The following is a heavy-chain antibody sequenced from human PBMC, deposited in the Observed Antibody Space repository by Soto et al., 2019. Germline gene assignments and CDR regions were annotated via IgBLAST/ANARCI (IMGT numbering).Heavy chain of an antibody. J-gene: IGHJ4*02. CDR2: ISGSGGST. V-gene: IGHV3-23*01. CDR3: AKDLGWATVTTNYFDY. Sequence: GGSLRLSCAASGFTFSSYAMSWVRQAPGKGLEWVSAISGSGGSTYYADSVKGRFTISRDNSKNTLYLQMNSLRAEDTAVYYCAKDLGWATVTTNYFDYWGQGTLVTVSS. CDR1: GFTFSSYA. D-gene: IGHD4-17*01.